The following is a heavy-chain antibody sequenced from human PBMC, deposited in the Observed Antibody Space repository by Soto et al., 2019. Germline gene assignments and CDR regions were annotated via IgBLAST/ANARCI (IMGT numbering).Heavy chain of an antibody. CDR3: ARDGVEMATIGMDV. Sequence: SVKVSCKASGGTFSSYAISWVRQAPGQGLEWMGGIIPIFGTANYAQKFQGRVTITADESTSTAYMELSSLRSEDTAVYYCARDGVEMATIGMDVWGQGTTVTVS. V-gene: IGHV1-69*13. CDR2: IIPIFGTA. CDR1: GGTFSSYA. J-gene: IGHJ6*02. D-gene: IGHD5-12*01.